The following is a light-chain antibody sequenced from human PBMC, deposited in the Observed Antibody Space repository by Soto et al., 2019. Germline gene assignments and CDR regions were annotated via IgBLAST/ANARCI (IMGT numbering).Light chain of an antibody. CDR2: GAS. CDR3: QQYGSSPIT. Sequence: EIVLTQSPATLSVSPGERVTLSCRASQSVSSSLAWYRQRPGQAPRLLIYGASSRATGIPDRFSGSGSGTDFTLTISRLEPEDFAVYYCQQYGSSPITFGQGTRLEIK. V-gene: IGKV3-20*01. CDR1: QSVSSS. J-gene: IGKJ5*01.